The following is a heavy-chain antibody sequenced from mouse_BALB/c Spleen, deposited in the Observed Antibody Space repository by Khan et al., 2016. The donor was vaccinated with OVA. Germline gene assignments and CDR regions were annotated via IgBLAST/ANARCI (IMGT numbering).Heavy chain of an antibody. CDR2: INTYTGEP. J-gene: IGHJ4*01. D-gene: IGHD2-10*01. CDR1: GHTFTKFG. Sequence: QIQLVQSGPEVKKPGETVKISCKASGHTFTKFGMNWVKQAPGKGLKWMGWINTYTGEPTYADDFNGRFAFSLETSDSTAYLQINNLKNEDTATXFCARPPYFTYVLDNWGQGTSVTVSS. V-gene: IGHV9-3-1*01. CDR3: ARPPYFTYVLDN.